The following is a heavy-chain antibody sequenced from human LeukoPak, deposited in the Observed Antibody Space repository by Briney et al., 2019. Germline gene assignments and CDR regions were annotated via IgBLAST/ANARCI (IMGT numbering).Heavy chain of an antibody. Sequence: PGGSLRLSCAASGFTFSSYWMSWVRQAPGKGLEWVANIKQDGSEKYYVDSVKGRFTISRDNAKNSLYLQMNSLSAEDTAVYYCARVGDFWSLDYWGQGTLVTVSS. CDR3: ARVGDFWSLDY. D-gene: IGHD3-3*01. J-gene: IGHJ4*02. CDR2: IKQDGSEK. V-gene: IGHV3-7*01. CDR1: GFTFSSYW.